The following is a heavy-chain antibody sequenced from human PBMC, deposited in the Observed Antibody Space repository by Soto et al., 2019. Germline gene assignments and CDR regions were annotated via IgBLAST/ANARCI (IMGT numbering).Heavy chain of an antibody. CDR2: ISAYNSNT. CDR1: GYTFTDFG. D-gene: IGHD7-27*01. CDR3: ARDSGNLGNWAYFFDY. Sequence: QGQLVQSGAEVKKPGASVKVSCKASGYTFTDFGISWVRQAPGQGLEWMGWISAYNSNTNYAQKVQGRVTMTTDTSTSNSYMELRNLTSDDTAVYYCARDSGNLGNWAYFFDYWGQGTLVTVSS. J-gene: IGHJ4*02. V-gene: IGHV1-18*01.